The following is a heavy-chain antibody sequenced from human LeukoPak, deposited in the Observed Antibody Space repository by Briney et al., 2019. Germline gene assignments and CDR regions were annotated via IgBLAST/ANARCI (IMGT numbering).Heavy chain of an antibody. CDR2: IYHSGST. V-gene: IGHV4-38-2*02. Sequence: KSSETLSLTCTVSGYSISSGYYWGWIRQPPGKGLEWIGSIYHSGSTYYNPSLKSRVTISVDTSKNQFSLKLSSVTAADTAVYYCARDVAVASKATNWFDPWGQGTLVTVSS. D-gene: IGHD6-19*01. J-gene: IGHJ5*02. CDR3: ARDVAVASKATNWFDP. CDR1: GYSISSGYY.